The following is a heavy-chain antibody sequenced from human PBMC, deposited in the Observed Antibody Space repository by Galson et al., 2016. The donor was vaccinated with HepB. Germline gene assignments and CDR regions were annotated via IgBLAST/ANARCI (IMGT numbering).Heavy chain of an antibody. J-gene: IGHJ3*02. Sequence: SLRLSCAASGFTFSGSAMHWVRQASGKGPEWVGRIRSKANSYATAYAASVKGRFTISRDDSKNTAYLQMNSLKTADTAVYYCAREIPCPYSYGYCRDAFDIWGQGTMVTVTS. CDR3: AREIPCPYSYGYCRDAFDI. CDR1: GFTFSGSA. CDR2: IRSKANSYAT. V-gene: IGHV3-73*01. D-gene: IGHD5-18*01.